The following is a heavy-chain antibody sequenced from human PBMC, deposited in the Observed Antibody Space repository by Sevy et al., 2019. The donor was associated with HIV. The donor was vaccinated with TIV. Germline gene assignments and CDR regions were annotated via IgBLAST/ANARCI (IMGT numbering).Heavy chain of an antibody. CDR1: GFTFSSYA. CDR3: ASGRGYCTGGVCYMGAFFDY. D-gene: IGHD2-8*02. V-gene: IGHV3-23*01. CDR2: ISGSGGST. J-gene: IGHJ4*02. Sequence: GGSQRLSCAASGFTFSSYAMSWVRQAPGKGLEWVSAISGSGGSTYYADSVKGRFTISRDNSKNTLYLQMNSLRAEDTAVYYCASGRGYCTGGVCYMGAFFDYWGQGTLVTVSS.